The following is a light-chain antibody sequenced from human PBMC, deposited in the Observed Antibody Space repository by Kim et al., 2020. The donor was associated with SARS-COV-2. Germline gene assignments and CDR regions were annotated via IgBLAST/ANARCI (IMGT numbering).Light chain of an antibody. J-gene: IGKJ5*01. CDR2: GAS. Sequence: FSPGQRATLSCRASQSVTRNYLAWYQQKPGQAPRLLIHGASSRASGTPDRFSGSGSGTDFTLTISRMEAGDFAVYYCQQYAKSVTFGQGTRLEIK. V-gene: IGKV3-20*01. CDR1: QSVTRNY. CDR3: QQYAKSVT.